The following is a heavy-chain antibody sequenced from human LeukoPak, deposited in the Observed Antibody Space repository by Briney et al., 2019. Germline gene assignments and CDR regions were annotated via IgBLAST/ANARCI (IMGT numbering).Heavy chain of an antibody. Sequence: ASVKVSCKVSGYTLTELSMHWVRQAPGKGLEWMGGFDPEDGETIYAQKFQGRVTMTEDTSTDTAYMELSSLRSEDTAVYYCATSNFIAAAGQFDYWGQGTLVTVSS. V-gene: IGHV1-24*01. D-gene: IGHD6-13*01. CDR2: FDPEDGET. CDR1: GYTLTELS. J-gene: IGHJ4*02. CDR3: ATSNFIAAAGQFDY.